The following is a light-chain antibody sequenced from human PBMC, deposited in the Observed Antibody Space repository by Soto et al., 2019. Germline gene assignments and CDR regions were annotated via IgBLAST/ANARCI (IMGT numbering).Light chain of an antibody. V-gene: IGLV2-14*03. CDR2: DVS. Sequence: QSALTQPASVSGSPGQSIAISCTGTSGDVGGYNYVSWYQQHPDKAPKLIIFDVSNRPSGISIRFSGSKSGNTASLTFSGLQAEDEADYYCSSYTTTNTLGYVFGTGTKVTVL. CDR1: SGDVGGYNY. CDR3: SSYTTTNTLGYV. J-gene: IGLJ1*01.